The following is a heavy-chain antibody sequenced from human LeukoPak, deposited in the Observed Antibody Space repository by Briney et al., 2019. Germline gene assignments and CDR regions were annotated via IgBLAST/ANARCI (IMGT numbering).Heavy chain of an antibody. J-gene: IGHJ4*02. CDR1: GYTFTSYG. CDR3: AILVAQGTYSYDTSGYYY. CDR2: ISPYNGNT. V-gene: IGHV1-18*01. Sequence: ASVKVSCKASGYTFTSYGISWVRQAPGQGLEWMGWISPYNGNTNYAQKLQDRFTLTTDTSTSTAYMELRSLRSDDTAVYYCAILVAQGTYSYDTSGYYYWGQGTLVIVSS. D-gene: IGHD3-22*01.